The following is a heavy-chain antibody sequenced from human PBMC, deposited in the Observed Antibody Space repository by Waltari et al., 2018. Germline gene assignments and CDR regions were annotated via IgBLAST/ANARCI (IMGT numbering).Heavy chain of an antibody. D-gene: IGHD3-10*01. CDR2: SRPAGSFT. Sequence: STCMSWYLQSAGEWLAWIARSRPAGSFTAYADPVKCRFTISRDNARNTLYLRMDSLRAYDTAIYYCVRSGFLDVWGQGTTVTVSS. J-gene: IGHJ6*02. V-gene: IGHV3-74*01. CDR3: VRSGFLDV. CDR1: STC.